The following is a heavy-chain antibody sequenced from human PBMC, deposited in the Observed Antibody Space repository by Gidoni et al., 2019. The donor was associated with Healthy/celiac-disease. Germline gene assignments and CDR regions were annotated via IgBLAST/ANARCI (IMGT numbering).Heavy chain of an antibody. V-gene: IGHV1-3*01. Sequence: QVQLVQSGAEVKKPGASVKVSCKASGYTFTSYAMHWVRQAPGQRLEWMGWINAGNGNTKYSQKFQGRVTITRDTSASTAYMELSSLRSEDTAVYYCARGGHMAVAFGDFDYWGQGTLVTVSS. CDR2: INAGNGNT. J-gene: IGHJ4*02. D-gene: IGHD6-19*01. CDR3: ARGGHMAVAFGDFDY. CDR1: GYTFTSYA.